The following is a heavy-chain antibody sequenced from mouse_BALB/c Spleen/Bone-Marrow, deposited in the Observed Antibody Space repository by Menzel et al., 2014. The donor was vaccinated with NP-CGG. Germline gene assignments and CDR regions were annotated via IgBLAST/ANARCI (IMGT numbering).Heavy chain of an antibody. J-gene: IGHJ4*01. CDR2: IYPGDFNT. Sequence: VQLQQSGPELVKPGASVRISCKASGYTFTSYYIHWVRQRPGQGLEWIGWIYPGDFNTKFNEKFKGKATLTADKSSSTASMQLSSLTPEDSAVYFCARKSQRAYDSMNYWGQGTSVTVSS. V-gene: IGHV1S56*01. D-gene: IGHD2-4*01. CDR1: GYTFTSYY. CDR3: ARKSQRAYDSMNY.